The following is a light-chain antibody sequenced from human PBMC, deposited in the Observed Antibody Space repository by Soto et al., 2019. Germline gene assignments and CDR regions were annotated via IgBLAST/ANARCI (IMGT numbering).Light chain of an antibody. J-gene: IGKJ2*01. CDR2: GAS. V-gene: IGKV3-20*01. CDR3: QQYGSSPLYT. CDR1: QSVSSSY. Sequence: EIVLTQSPGTLSLSPGERATLSCRASQSVSSSYLAWYQQKPGQAPRLLIYGASSSATGIPDRFSGSGSGTDFTLTISRLEPEDFAVYYGQQYGSSPLYTFGQGTKLEIK.